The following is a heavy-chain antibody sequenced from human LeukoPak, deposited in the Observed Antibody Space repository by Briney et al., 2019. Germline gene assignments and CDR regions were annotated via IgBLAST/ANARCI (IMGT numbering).Heavy chain of an antibody. J-gene: IGHJ6*04. CDR2: IIPLFCTA. CDR3: ASDYDILTGPRPYYYYGMDV. D-gene: IGHD3-9*01. V-gene: IGHV1-69*13. CDR1: GGTFSSYA. Sequence: GASVKVSCKASGGTFSSYAISWVRQAPGQGLEWMGGIIPLFCTANYAQKFQGRVTITADESTSTAYMELSSLRSEDTAVYYCASDYDILTGPRPYYYYGMDVWGKGTTVTASS.